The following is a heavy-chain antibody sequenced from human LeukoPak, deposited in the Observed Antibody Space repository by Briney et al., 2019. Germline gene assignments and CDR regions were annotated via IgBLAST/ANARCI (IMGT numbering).Heavy chain of an antibody. CDR1: GYTFPGYY. D-gene: IGHD6-13*01. J-gene: IGHJ4*02. V-gene: IGHV1-2*06. Sequence: SVKVSCKASGYTFPGYYMHWVRQAPGQGLEWMGRINPNSGGTNYAQKFQGRVTMTRDTSISTAYMELSRLRSDDTAVYYCARGRAAAGLFDYWGQGTLVTVSS. CDR3: ARGRAAAGLFDY. CDR2: INPNSGGT.